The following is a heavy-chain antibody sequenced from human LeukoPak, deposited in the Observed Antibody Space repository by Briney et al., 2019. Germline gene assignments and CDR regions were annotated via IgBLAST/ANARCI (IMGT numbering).Heavy chain of an antibody. J-gene: IGHJ5*02. CDR3: ARDQWYCSSTSCSTTHQSDRP. CDR1: GGTFSSYA. V-gene: IGHV1-69*13. CDR2: IIPIFGTA. D-gene: IGHD2-2*01. Sequence: SVKVSCKASGGTFSSYAISWVRQAHGQGLEWMGGIIPIFGTANYAQKFQGRVTITADESTSTAYMELSSLRSEDTAVYYCARDQWYCSSTSCSTTHQSDRPWGQGTLATVSS.